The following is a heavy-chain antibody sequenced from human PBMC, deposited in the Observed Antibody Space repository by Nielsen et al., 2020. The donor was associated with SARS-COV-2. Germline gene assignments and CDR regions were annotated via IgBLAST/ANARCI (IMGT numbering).Heavy chain of an antibody. J-gene: IGHJ4*02. Sequence: SETLSLTCTVSGGSISSYYWSWIRQPPGKGLEWIGYIYYSGSTNYNPSLKSRVTISVDTSNNQFSLKLTSVTAADTAVYYCAREYASGWYMDYWGQGTLVTVSS. CDR3: AREYASGWYMDY. CDR1: GGSISSYY. CDR2: IYYSGST. D-gene: IGHD6-13*01. V-gene: IGHV4-59*12.